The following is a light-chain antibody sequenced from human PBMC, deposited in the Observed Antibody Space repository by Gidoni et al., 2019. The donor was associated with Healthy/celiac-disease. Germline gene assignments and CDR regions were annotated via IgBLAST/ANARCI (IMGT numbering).Light chain of an antibody. V-gene: IGKV4-1*01. CDR1: QSVLYSSNNKNY. Sequence: DIVMTQSPDSLSVSLGERATINCKSSQSVLYSSNNKNYLAWYQQKPGQPPKLLIYWASTRESGVPDRFSGSGSGTDFPLTISSLQAEDVAVYYCQPYYSTPQPFGQGTKVEIK. CDR3: QPYYSTPQP. J-gene: IGKJ1*01. CDR2: WAS.